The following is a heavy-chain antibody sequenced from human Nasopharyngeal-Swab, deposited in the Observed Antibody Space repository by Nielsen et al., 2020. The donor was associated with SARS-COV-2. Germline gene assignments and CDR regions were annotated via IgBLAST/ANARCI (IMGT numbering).Heavy chain of an antibody. D-gene: IGHD3-3*01. CDR2: IYYSGST. V-gene: IGHV4-39*01. CDR3: ARHVRFLEWLLYQYWFDP. CDR1: GGSISSSSYY. Sequence: SETLSLTCTVSGGSISSSSYYWGWIRQPPGKGLEWIGSIYYSGSTYYNPSLKSRVTISVDTSKNQFSLKLSSVTAADTAVYYCARHVRFLEWLLYQYWFDPWGQGTLVTVSS. J-gene: IGHJ5*02.